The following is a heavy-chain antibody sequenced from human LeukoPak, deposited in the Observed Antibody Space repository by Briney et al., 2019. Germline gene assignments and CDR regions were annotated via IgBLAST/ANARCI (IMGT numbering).Heavy chain of an antibody. J-gene: IGHJ2*01. V-gene: IGHV4-31*03. CDR3: ARDRYTVVSWYFDL. CDR1: GGSISSGGYY. Sequence: SETLSLTCTVSGGSISSGGYYWSWIRQHPGKGLEWIGYMYYSGSTYYSPSLKSRFTISVDTSKNQFSLKLSSVTAADTAVYYCARDRYTVVSWYFDLWGRGTLVTVSS. CDR2: MYYSGST. D-gene: IGHD4-23*01.